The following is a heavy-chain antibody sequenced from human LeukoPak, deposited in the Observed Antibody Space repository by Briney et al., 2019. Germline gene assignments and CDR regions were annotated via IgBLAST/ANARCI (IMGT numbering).Heavy chain of an antibody. CDR3: ARSSAAAGPTHNWFGP. Sequence: PSETLSLTCSVSGGSISSSSKYWGWIRQPPGKGLERIGRIYYSGDTYYNPSLRSRVTISVDTSKNQFSLKLTSVTAADTAVYYCARSSAAAGPTHNWFGPWGQGTLVTVPS. J-gene: IGHJ5*02. CDR1: GGSISSSSKY. V-gene: IGHV4-39*01. D-gene: IGHD6-13*01. CDR2: IYYSGDT.